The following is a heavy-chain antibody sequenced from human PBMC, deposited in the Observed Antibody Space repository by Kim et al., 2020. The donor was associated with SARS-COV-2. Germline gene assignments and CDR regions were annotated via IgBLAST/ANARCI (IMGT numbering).Heavy chain of an antibody. V-gene: IGHV3-15*01. D-gene: IGHD5-18*01. J-gene: IGHJ4*02. CDR1: GFTFSNAW. CDR3: TTDWDTAMVTDFDY. Sequence: GGSLRLSCAASGFTFSNAWMSWVRQAPGKGLEWVGRIKSKTDGGTTDYAAPVKGRFTISRDDSKNTLYLQMNSLKTEDTAVYYCTTDWDTAMVTDFDYWGQGTLVTVSS. CDR2: IKSKTDGGTT.